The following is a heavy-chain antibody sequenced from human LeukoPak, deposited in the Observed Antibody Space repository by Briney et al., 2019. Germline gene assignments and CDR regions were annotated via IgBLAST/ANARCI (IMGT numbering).Heavy chain of an antibody. D-gene: IGHD6-13*01. CDR3: ARVSSTTYGMDV. CDR2: INPNSGDT. V-gene: IGHV1-2*02. CDR1: GYSFTAYY. Sequence: ASVKVSRKASGYSFTAYYMHWVRQAPGQGLEWMGWINPNSGDTSYAQIFQGRVTVTRDTAISTAYMELNRLRSDDTAVYYCARVSSTTYGMDVWAKGPRSPSL. J-gene: IGHJ6*02.